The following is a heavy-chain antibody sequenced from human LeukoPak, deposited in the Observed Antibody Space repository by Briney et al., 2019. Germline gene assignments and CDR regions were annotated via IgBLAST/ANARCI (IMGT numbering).Heavy chain of an antibody. CDR1: GFIFSSHG. J-gene: IGHJ4*02. D-gene: IGHD1-26*01. Sequence: GGTLRLSCAASGFIFSSHGMNWVRQAPGKGLEWVAFIRYDGSNEYYADSVKGRFTISRDNSKNTLYLLMNSLRAEDTAVYYCAKNTGSFGFDYWGQGTLVTVSS. CDR3: AKNTGSFGFDY. CDR2: IRYDGSNE. V-gene: IGHV3-30*02.